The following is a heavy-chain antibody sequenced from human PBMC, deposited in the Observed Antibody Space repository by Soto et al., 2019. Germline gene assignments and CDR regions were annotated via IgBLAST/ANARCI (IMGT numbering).Heavy chain of an antibody. D-gene: IGHD6-19*01. V-gene: IGHV3-11*01. CDR3: ARAPHPFYSSGCYFDY. J-gene: IGHJ4*02. Sequence: GGSLRLSCAASGFTFSDYYMSWIRQAPGKGLEWVSYISSSGSTIYYADSVKGRFTISRDNAKNSLYLQMNSLRAEDTAVYYCARAPHPFYSSGCYFDYWGQGTLVTVSS. CDR2: ISSSGSTI. CDR1: GFTFSDYY.